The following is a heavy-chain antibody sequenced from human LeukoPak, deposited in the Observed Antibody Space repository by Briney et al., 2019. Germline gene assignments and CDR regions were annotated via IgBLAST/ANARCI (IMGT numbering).Heavy chain of an antibody. D-gene: IGHD3-10*01. CDR1: GFTFSNYW. CDR3: ARGSYGSGSPDY. Sequence: GGSLRLSCAASGFTFSNYWMTWVRQAPGKGLEWVANMKPDGSEEYYVDSVKGRFTISRDNAKNTLYLQMNSLRAEDTAVYYCARGSYGSGSPDYWGQGTLVTVSS. J-gene: IGHJ4*02. V-gene: IGHV3-7*01. CDR2: MKPDGSEE.